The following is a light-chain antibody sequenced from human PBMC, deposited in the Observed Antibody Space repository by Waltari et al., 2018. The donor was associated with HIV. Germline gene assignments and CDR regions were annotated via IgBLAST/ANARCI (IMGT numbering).Light chain of an antibody. CDR1: SSNIGSNY. CDR3: AAWDNSLSAWV. J-gene: IGLJ3*02. CDR2: RND. V-gene: IGLV1-47*01. Sequence: QSVLTQPPSASGTPGQRVSISCSGSSSNIGSNYVYWYQQLPGTAPKLLMYRNDERPSGVPDRFSGSKSGTSASLALSGLRSEDEADYYCAAWDNSLSAWVFGGGTKLTV.